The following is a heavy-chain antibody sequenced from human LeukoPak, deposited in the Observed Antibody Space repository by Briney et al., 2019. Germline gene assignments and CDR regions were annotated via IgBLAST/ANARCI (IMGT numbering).Heavy chain of an antibody. Sequence: GGSLRLSCVAPGFTFSNYWMPWVRQVPGKGSVGVSHISDDGSSTGYADSVKGRFTISRDNSKNTLYLQMNSLRAEDTALYYWAKGAYDILTEDVWGKGTTVTVSS. V-gene: IGHV3-74*01. CDR1: GFTFSNYW. J-gene: IGHJ6*04. CDR3: AKGAYDILTEDV. CDR2: ISDDGSST. D-gene: IGHD3-9*01.